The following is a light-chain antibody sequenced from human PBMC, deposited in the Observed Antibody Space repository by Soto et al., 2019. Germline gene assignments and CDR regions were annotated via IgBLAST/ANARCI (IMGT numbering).Light chain of an antibody. CDR2: EVS. V-gene: IGLV2-14*01. Sequence: QSVLTQPASVSGSPGQTITVSCTGTSSDVGSYNYVSWYQQHPGKTPKLIIYEVSHRPFGVSDRFSGSKSGNTAPLTISGLQAEDDSDYYCSSYSDISTLVFGGGTKLTVL. J-gene: IGLJ3*02. CDR1: SSDVGSYNY. CDR3: SSYSDISTLV.